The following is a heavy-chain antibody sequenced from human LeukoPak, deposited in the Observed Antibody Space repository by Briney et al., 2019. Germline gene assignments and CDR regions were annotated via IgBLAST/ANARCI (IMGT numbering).Heavy chain of an antibody. V-gene: IGHV3-21*01. Sequence: GGFLRLSCAASGFTFSSYEMHWVRQAPGKGLEWVSSIRSSSNYRYYADSVKGRFTISRDNAKNSMYLQMSGLRAEDTAVYYCARDKGTVTTRALDYWGQGTLVTVSS. D-gene: IGHD4-11*01. CDR3: ARDKGTVTTRALDY. CDR1: GFTFSSYE. CDR2: IRSSSNYR. J-gene: IGHJ4*02.